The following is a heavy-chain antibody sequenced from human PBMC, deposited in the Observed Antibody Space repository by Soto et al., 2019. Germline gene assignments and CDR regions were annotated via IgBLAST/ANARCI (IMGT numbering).Heavy chain of an antibody. D-gene: IGHD2-2*01. V-gene: IGHV3-21*01. CDR2: ISSSSSYI. Sequence: GGSLRLSCAASGFSFSGYSMNWVRQAPGKGLEWVSSISSSSSYIYYADSVKGRFTISRDNAKNSLYLQMNSLRAEDTAVYYCARFGCSSTTCYLLDYWGQGTLVTVSS. CDR3: ARFGCSSTTCYLLDY. J-gene: IGHJ4*02. CDR1: GFSFSGYS.